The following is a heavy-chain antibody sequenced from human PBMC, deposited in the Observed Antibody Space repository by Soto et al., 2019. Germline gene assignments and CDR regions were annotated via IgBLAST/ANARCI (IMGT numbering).Heavy chain of an antibody. D-gene: IGHD3-10*01. Sequence: QITLKESGPTQVRPTQTLTLTCTFSGFSLTTSGVGVAWIRQPPGKALEFLALIHWADTERYRSSLKSTLTSRKDTSKNQVVLTRSNVDPVDTGTNYCTHLLWFGDGALDVWGQGKMVTVSS. J-gene: IGHJ3*01. V-gene: IGHV2-5*02. CDR3: THLLWFGDGALDV. CDR1: GFSLTTSGVG. CDR2: IHWADTE.